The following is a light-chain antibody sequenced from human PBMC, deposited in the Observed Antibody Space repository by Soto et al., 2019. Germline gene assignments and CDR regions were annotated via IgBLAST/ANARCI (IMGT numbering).Light chain of an antibody. CDR1: SPNIGSNP. CDR3: GTWDNSLSAYV. Sequence: QSVLTQPPSVSAAPGQKVTFSCSGSSPNIGSNPVSWYQQLPGTAPKLLIYDNNQRPSGIPDRFPGSKSGTSATLGITALQTGDEADYYCGTWDNSLSAYVFGTGTKVTVL. V-gene: IGLV1-51*01. CDR2: DNN. J-gene: IGLJ1*01.